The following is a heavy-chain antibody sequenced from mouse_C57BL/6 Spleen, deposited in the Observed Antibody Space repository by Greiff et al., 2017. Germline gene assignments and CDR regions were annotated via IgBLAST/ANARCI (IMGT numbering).Heavy chain of an antibody. D-gene: IGHD4-1*01. V-gene: IGHV1-69*01. J-gene: IGHJ2*01. CDR3: ARRSNWDVDY. Sequence: VKLQQPGAELVMPGASVKLSCKASGYTFTSYWMHWVKQRPGQGLEWIGEIDPSDSYTNYNQKFKGKSTLTVDKSSSTAYMQLSSLTSEDSAVYYCARRSNWDVDYWGQGTTLTVSS. CDR1: GYTFTSYW. CDR2: IDPSDSYT.